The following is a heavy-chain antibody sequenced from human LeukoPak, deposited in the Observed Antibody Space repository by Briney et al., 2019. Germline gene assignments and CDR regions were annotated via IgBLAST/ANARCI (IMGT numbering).Heavy chain of an antibody. CDR3: AKDQILEGFDY. J-gene: IGHJ4*02. CDR2: ISYDGSNK. CDR1: GFTFSSYA. V-gene: IGHV3-30*04. Sequence: PGGSLRLSCAASGFTFSSYAMHWVRQAPGKGLEWVAVISYDGSNKYYADSVKGRFTISRDNSKNTLYLQMNSLRAEDTAVYYCAKDQILEGFDYWGQGTLVTVSS.